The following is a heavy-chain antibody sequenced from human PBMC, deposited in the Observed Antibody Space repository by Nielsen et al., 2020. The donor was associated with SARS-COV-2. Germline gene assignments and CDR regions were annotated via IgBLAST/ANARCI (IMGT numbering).Heavy chain of an antibody. Sequence: ASVKVSCKASGYTFTNYYMHWVRQAPGQGLEWMGIINTSDGSTTYAQKFQGRVTMTRDTSTRTVYMVLRSLRSEDTAVYYCARDDTVTMYYYSYYGMDVWGQGTTVTVSS. J-gene: IGHJ6*02. V-gene: IGHV1-46*01. CDR1: GYTFTNYY. CDR3: ARDDTVTMYYYSYYGMDV. D-gene: IGHD4-17*01. CDR2: INTSDGST.